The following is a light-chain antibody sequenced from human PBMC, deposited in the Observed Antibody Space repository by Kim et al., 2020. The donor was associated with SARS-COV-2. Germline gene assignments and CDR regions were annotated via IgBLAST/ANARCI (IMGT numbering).Light chain of an antibody. V-gene: IGLV3-1*01. J-gene: IGLJ2*01. Sequence: VSPGQTASNPCSGRNLGGRYVSWYQERPGQTTVLVMYQDIGRPSGIPDRLSGSNSGNTATLTISGTQAMDEADYYCQAWDNNAAIFGVGTQLTVL. CDR2: QDI. CDR1: NLGGRY. CDR3: QAWDNNAAI.